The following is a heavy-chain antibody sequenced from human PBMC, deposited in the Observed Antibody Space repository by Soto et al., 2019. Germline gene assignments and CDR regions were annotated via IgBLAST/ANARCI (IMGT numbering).Heavy chain of an antibody. V-gene: IGHV2-5*01. D-gene: IGHD3-3*01. CDR1: GFSLSTSGVG. CDR2: IYWNDDK. J-gene: IGHJ5*02. CDR3: AHRTTHTGDFWSCYYEESVTWFDP. Sequence: QITLKESGPTLVKPTQTLTLTCTFSGFSLSTSGVGVGWIRQPPGKALEWLALIYWNDDKRYSPSLKSRLTITKDTAHNKVVLTMNNMDPVDTATYDCAHRTTHTGDFWSCYYEESVTWFDPWGQGTLVTVSS.